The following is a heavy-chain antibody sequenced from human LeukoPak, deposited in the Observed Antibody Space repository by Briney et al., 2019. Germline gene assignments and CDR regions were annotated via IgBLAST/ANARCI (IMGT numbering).Heavy chain of an antibody. CDR2: IYYSGST. CDR3: ARAGSLWFGETYFDY. V-gene: IGHV4-59*01. J-gene: IGHJ4*02. D-gene: IGHD3-10*01. CDR1: GGSLSSYY. Sequence: SETLSLTCTVSGGSLSSYYWSWIRQPPGKGLEWIGYIYYSGSTNYNPSLKSRVTISVDTSKNQFSLRLSSVTAADTAVYYCARAGSLWFGETYFDYWGQGTLVTVSS.